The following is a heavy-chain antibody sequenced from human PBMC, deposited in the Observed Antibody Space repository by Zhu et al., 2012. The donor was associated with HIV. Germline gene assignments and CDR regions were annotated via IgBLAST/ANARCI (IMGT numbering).Heavy chain of an antibody. CDR2: IYHRGTI. D-gene: IGHD3-10*01. J-gene: IGHJ4*02. CDR3: SREYYGSGSYQVSY. V-gene: IGHV4-38-2*02. CDR1: GYSIRSGYY. Sequence: QVQLRESGPGLVKASETLSLTCGVSGYSIRSGYYWGWIRQPPGKGLEWIGSIYHRGTIYYNPSLKSRVTLSMDTSKNQFSLKLSSVTAADTAVYYCSREYYGSGSYQVSYWGQGTRSSSPQ.